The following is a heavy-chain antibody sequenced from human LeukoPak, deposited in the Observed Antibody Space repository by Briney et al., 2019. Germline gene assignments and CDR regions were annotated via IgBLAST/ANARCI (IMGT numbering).Heavy chain of an antibody. CDR3: ARRVAGTLLDY. J-gene: IGHJ4*02. CDR2: IYSGGST. D-gene: IGHD6-19*01. V-gene: IGHV3-53*01. CDR1: GFTVSSNY. Sequence: PGGSLRLSCAASGFTVSSNYMSWVRQAPGKGLEWVSVIYSGGSTYYADSVKGRFTTSRDNSKNTLYLQMNSLRAEDTAVYYCARRVAGTLLDYWGQGTLVTVSS.